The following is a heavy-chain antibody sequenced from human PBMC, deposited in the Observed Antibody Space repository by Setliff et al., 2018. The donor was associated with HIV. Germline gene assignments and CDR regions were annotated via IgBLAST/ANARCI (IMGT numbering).Heavy chain of an antibody. CDR2: ISHSGTT. Sequence: ETLSLTCGVSSYSIDSGYFWGWIRQPPGKGLEWIGSISHSGTTYYDPSIKSLGTISVDTSKNQFSLKVRSVTAADTAVYYCARQKKSSSWSPNDYWGQGTLVTVSS. D-gene: IGHD6-13*01. CDR3: ARQKKSSSWSPNDY. V-gene: IGHV4-38-2*01. CDR1: SYSIDSGYF. J-gene: IGHJ4*02.